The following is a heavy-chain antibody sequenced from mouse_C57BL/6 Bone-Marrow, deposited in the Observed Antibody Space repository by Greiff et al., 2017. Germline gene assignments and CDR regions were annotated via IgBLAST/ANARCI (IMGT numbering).Heavy chain of an antibody. Sequence: VQLQQSGAELVMPGASVKLSCKASGYTFTSYWMHWVKQRPGQGLEWIGEIDPSDSYTNYNQKFKGKSTLTVDKSSSTAYMQLSSLTSEDSAVYYCARYLYAYYMDYWGQGTSLTVSS. CDR1: GYTFTSYW. V-gene: IGHV1-69*01. CDR3: ARYLYAYYMDY. D-gene: IGHD1-3*01. J-gene: IGHJ2*02. CDR2: IDPSDSYT.